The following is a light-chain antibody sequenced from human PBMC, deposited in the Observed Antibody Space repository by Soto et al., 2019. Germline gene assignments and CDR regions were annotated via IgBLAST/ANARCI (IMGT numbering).Light chain of an antibody. CDR2: GAS. CDR1: QSVSSNY. J-gene: IGKJ1*01. Sequence: EIVFTQSPGTLSLSPGETATLSCRPGQSVSSNYLGWYQQNPGQAHRLLIYGASSRATGIPDRFSGNGSGTDFTLTISRLEPEDFAVYYCQQYGTSVWTFGQGTKVDI. V-gene: IGKV3-20*01. CDR3: QQYGTSVWT.